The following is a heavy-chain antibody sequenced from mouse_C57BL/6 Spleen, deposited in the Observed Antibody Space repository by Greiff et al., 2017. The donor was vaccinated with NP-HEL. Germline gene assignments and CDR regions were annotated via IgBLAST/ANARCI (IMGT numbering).Heavy chain of an antibody. CDR3: ARQTAQAPAWFAY. J-gene: IGHJ3*01. D-gene: IGHD3-2*02. Sequence: EVQRVESGPELVKPGASVKIPCKASGYTFTDYNMDWVKQSHGKSLEWIGDINPNNGGTIYNQKFKGKATLTVDKSSSTAYMELRSLTSEDTAVYYCARQTAQAPAWFAYWGQGTLVTVSA. V-gene: IGHV1-18*01. CDR1: GYTFTDYN. CDR2: INPNNGGT.